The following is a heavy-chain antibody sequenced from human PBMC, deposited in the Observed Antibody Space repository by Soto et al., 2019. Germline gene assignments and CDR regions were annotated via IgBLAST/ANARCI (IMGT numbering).Heavy chain of an antibody. Sequence: QVQLQQWGAGLLKPSATLSLTCAVHGGSFSGYYLSWIRQSPWKGLEWVGAITHSGGINYNISLKSRVTISVDTSQKQFSLKVNSVTAADTAVYYCARGRELVWFGEETFGVDVWGQGTTVTVSS. D-gene: IGHD3-10*01. CDR3: ARGRELVWFGEETFGVDV. CDR2: ITHSGGI. J-gene: IGHJ6*02. V-gene: IGHV4-34*02. CDR1: GGSFSGYY.